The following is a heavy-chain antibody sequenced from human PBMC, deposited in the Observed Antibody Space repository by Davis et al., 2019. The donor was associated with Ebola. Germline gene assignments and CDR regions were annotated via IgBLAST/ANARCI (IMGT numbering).Heavy chain of an antibody. V-gene: IGHV3-33*01. CDR2: IWYDGSNK. CDR1: GFTFSGYG. Sequence: GESLKIFCAASGFTFSGYGMHWVRQAPGKGLEWVAVIWYDGSNKYYADSVKGRFTISRDNSKNTLYLQMNSLRAEDTAVYYCARDSLFSGSGLDYWGQGTLVTVSS. D-gene: IGHD3-10*01. J-gene: IGHJ4*02. CDR3: ARDSLFSGSGLDY.